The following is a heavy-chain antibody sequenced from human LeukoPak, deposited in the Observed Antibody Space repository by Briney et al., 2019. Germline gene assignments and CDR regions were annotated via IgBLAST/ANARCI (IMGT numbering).Heavy chain of an antibody. D-gene: IGHD3-3*01. V-gene: IGHV4-34*01. CDR2: INHSGST. CDR1: GGPFSGYY. Sequence: SETLSLTCAVYGGPFSGYYWSWIRQPPGKGLEWIGEINHSGSTNYNPSLRSRVTISVDTSKNQFSLKLSSVTAAGTAVYYCARGFGGSGYYLLVNWFDPWGQGTLVTVSS. J-gene: IGHJ5*02. CDR3: ARGFGGSGYYLLVNWFDP.